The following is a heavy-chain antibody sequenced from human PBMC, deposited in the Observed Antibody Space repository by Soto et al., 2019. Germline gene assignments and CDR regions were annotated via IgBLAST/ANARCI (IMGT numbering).Heavy chain of an antibody. CDR2: IIPIFGTA. Sequence: QVQLVQSGAEVKKPGSSVKVSCKASGGTFSSYAISWVRQAPGQGLEWMGGIIPIFGTANYAQKFQGRVTITADESTSTAYMELSSLRSEDTAMYYCARGSADYDILTGYYYGMDVWGQGTTVTVSS. V-gene: IGHV1-69*01. CDR3: ARGSADYDILTGYYYGMDV. CDR1: GGTFSSYA. D-gene: IGHD3-9*01. J-gene: IGHJ6*02.